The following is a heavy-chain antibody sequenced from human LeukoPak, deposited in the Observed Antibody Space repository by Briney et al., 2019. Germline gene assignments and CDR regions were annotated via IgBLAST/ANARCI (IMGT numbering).Heavy chain of an antibody. CDR3: ASYGSGSYMAY. CDR2: IYYSGST. V-gene: IGHV4-59*01. Sequence: PSETLSLTCTVSGGSISSYYWSWIRQPPGKGLEWIGYIYYSGSTNYNPSLKSRVTISVDTSKNQFSLKLSSVTAADTAVYYCASYGSGSYMAYWGQGTLVTVSS. J-gene: IGHJ4*02. CDR1: GGSISSYY. D-gene: IGHD3-10*01.